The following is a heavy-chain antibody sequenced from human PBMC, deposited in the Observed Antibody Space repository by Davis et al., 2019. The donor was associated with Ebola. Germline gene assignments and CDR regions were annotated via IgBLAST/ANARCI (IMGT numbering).Heavy chain of an antibody. V-gene: IGHV3-48*03. CDR3: ARDAFSLSRYDTEDH. CDR2: ISGSATST. J-gene: IGHJ4*02. D-gene: IGHD3-9*01. CDR1: GFTFYRYE. Sequence: GESLKISCAASGFTFYRYEMNWVRQAPGKGLEWVSYISGSATSTFYADSVKGRFTISRDNARDSLYLKMDSLRVEDTAIYYCARDAFSLSRYDTEDHWGQGTLVTVSS.